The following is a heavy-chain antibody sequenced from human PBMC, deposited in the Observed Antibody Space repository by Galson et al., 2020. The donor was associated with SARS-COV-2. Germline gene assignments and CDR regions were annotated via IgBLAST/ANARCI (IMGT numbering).Heavy chain of an antibody. J-gene: IGHJ4*02. CDR1: GFTFSSYW. CDR3: ARTQSGIAVAGDFDY. Sequence: QLGESLKISCAASGFTFSSYWMSWVRQAPGKGLEWVANIKQDGSENYYMDSVKGRFTISRDNAKNSLYLQMNSLRAEDTAVYYCARTQSGIAVAGDFDYWGQGTLVTVSS. D-gene: IGHD6-19*01. CDR2: IKQDGSEN. V-gene: IGHV3-7*01.